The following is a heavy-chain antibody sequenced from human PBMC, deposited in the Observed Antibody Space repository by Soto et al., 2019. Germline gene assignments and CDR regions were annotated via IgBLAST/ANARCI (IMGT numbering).Heavy chain of an antibody. J-gene: IGHJ5*02. CDR3: ARHPSDFWFDP. CDR2: IYYSGST. CDR1: GGSISSSSYF. D-gene: IGHD2-21*02. Sequence: QLQLQESGPGLVKPSETLSVTCTVSGGSISSSSYFWGWIRQPPGKGLEWIGSIYYSGSTYYNPSLKSRVTVSVDTSKNQFSLKLSSVTAADTAVSYRARHPSDFWFDPWGQGSLVSVSS. V-gene: IGHV4-39*01.